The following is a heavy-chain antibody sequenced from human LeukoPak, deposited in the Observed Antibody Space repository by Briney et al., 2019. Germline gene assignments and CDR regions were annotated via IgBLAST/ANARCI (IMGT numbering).Heavy chain of an antibody. Sequence: GGSLRLSCAASGFTFRSYGIHWVRQAPGKGLEWVAMISFDGTNKHYADSVKGRFTISRDNSKDTLSLEMNNLRPEDTAVYYCARDLNLGTSDSYWGQGTQVTVSS. J-gene: IGHJ4*02. CDR2: ISFDGTNK. V-gene: IGHV3-30*03. CDR3: ARDLNLGTSDSY. D-gene: IGHD3/OR15-3a*01. CDR1: GFTFRSYG.